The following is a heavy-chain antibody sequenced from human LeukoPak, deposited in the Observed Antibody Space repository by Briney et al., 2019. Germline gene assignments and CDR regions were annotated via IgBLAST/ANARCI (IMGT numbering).Heavy chain of an antibody. J-gene: IGHJ5*02. Sequence: SETLSLTCTVSGASMNTTNFYWGWMPQPPGKGLESIGSISYAGTTYSNPSLNSRVTISVDTSKNQFSLKLTSVTAADTAVYYCARQGTMTRGGYWLDPWGQGTLVIVSS. CDR3: ARQGTMTRGGYWLDP. CDR2: ISYAGTT. V-gene: IGHV4-39*01. D-gene: IGHD3-10*01. CDR1: GASMNTTNFY.